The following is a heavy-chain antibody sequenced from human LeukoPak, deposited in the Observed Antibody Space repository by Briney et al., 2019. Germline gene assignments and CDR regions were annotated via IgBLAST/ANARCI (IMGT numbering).Heavy chain of an antibody. D-gene: IGHD6-19*01. CDR1: GGSISSYY. CDR3: ARDEAVVSFYFDY. CDR2: IDHSGST. Sequence: SETLSLTCTVSGGSISSYYWGWIRQPPGKGLEWIGNIDHSGSTFYNPSLKSRVTISVDTSKNQFSLKLTSVTAADTAVYYCARDEAVVSFYFDYWGQGTLVTVSS. J-gene: IGHJ4*02. V-gene: IGHV4-59*12.